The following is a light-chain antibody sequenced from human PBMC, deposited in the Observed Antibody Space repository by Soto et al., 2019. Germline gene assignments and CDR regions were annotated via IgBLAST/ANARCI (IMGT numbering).Light chain of an antibody. CDR3: QQYSGYPYS. CDR2: KAS. V-gene: IGKV1-5*03. Sequence: DIQMTQSPSTLSASVGDRVTITCRASQSISSWLAWYQQKAGKAPRLLIYKASALESGVTSMFSGSGSGEEFTLTICSMHPDDVATYDCQQYSGYPYSFGQGTKLEIK. CDR1: QSISSW. J-gene: IGKJ2*01.